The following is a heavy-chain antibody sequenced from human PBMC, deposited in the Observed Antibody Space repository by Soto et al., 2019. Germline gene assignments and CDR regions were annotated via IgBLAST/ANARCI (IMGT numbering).Heavy chain of an antibody. D-gene: IGHD6-13*01. J-gene: IGHJ4*02. CDR3: ARDLAACDY. CDR1: GYTFINYY. V-gene: IGHV1-46*01. Sequence: QVQLVQSGAEVKKPGASVKLSCKASGYTFINYYIHWVRQAPGQGLEWMGIFNPTSGSTNYAQKFQARVTLTMDTSTRTVYMELSSLRFDDTAVYYCARDLAACDYWGQGTLVTVSS. CDR2: FNPTSGST.